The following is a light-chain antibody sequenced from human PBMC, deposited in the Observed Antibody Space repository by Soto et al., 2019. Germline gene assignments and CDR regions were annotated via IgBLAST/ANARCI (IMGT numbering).Light chain of an antibody. CDR3: QQSYNTPRT. J-gene: IGKJ1*01. CDR1: QSVSSNK. CDR2: GAS. V-gene: IGKV3D-20*02. Sequence: EIVLTQSPGTLSLSPGERATLSCRASQSVSSNKLAWYQQKPGQAPRLLIYGASGRATGIPDRFSGSGSGTDFTLTITSLQPEDFATYYCQQSYNTPRTFGQGTKVDIK.